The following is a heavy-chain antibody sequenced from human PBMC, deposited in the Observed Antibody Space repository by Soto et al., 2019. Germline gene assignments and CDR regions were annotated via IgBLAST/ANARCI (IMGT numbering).Heavy chain of an antibody. CDR2: IIPIFGTA. J-gene: IGHJ6*02. D-gene: IGHD3-10*01. CDR3: ARDRSPYYYGSGTPYYYYGMDV. V-gene: IGHV1-69*13. Sequence: GASVKVSCKASGGTFSSYAISWVRQAPGQGLEWMGGIIPIFGTANYAQKFQGRVTITADESTSTAYMELSSLRSEDTAVYYCARDRSPYYYGSGTPYYYYGMDVWGQGTTVTVSS. CDR1: GGTFSSYA.